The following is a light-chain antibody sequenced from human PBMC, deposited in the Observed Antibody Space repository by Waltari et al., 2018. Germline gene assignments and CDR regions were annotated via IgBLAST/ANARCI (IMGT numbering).Light chain of an antibody. J-gene: IGKJ1*01. V-gene: IGKV3-20*01. CDR1: LYIRSSK. CDR3: HQYGTSPGT. Sequence: ENVLTQSPGTLSWSPGERVYLSCRASLYIRSSKLGWYQQKPGQAPRLLMYGASSRATGIPDRFSGSGSGTDFTLTISRLEPEDFAVYYCHQYGTSPGTFGQGTKVEIK. CDR2: GAS.